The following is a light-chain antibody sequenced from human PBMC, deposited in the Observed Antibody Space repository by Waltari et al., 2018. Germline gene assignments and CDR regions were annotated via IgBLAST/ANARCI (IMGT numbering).Light chain of an antibody. CDR2: GAS. J-gene: IGKJ1*01. CDR1: QSVSSNF. CDR3: QQYGSFWT. Sequence: EIVLTQSPGTLSLSPGERATLSCWASQSVSSNFLAWYQQKPGQAPRLLIYGASSRATGIPDRFSGSGSGTDFTLTISRLEPEDFAVYYCQQYGSFWTFGQGTKVEIK. V-gene: IGKV3-20*01.